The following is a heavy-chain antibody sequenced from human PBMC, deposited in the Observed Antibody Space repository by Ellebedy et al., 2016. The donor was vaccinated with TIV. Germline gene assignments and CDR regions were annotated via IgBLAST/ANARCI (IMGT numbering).Heavy chain of an antibody. CDR2: MNPNSGNT. V-gene: IGHV1-8*01. D-gene: IGHD6-6*01. Sequence: ASVKVSXXATGYTFTSFDINWVRQATGQGLEWMGWMNPNSGNTGYAQKFQGRVTMTRNTSIGTAYMELSSLTSEDTAVYYCARAPLVIAARDYYYYYYMDVWGKGTTVTVSS. CDR1: GYTFTSFD. J-gene: IGHJ6*03. CDR3: ARAPLVIAARDYYYYYYMDV.